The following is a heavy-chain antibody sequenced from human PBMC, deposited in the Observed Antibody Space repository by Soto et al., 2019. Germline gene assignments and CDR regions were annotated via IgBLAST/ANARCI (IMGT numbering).Heavy chain of an antibody. CDR2: SQSGGPT. Sequence: GTVGLSCAAPRVADSSNYMRRLPQAPGKGLKWISLSQSGGPTYYAHSVKGRFTISRDTSENTVHLQMDSLRAEDTAGYYCARDAVFFD. V-gene: IGHV3-66*01. CDR1: RVADSSNY. CDR3: ARDAVFFD. J-gene: IGHJ3*01.